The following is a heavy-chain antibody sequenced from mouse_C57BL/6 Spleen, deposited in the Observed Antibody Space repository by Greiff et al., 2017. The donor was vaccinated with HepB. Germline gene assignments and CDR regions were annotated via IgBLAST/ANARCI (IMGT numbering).Heavy chain of an antibody. D-gene: IGHD3-2*02. Sequence: QVQLQQPGAELVRPGSSVKLSCKASGYTFTSYWMDWVKQRPGQGLEWIGNIYPSDSETHYNQKFKDKATLTVDKSSSTAYMQLSSLTSEDSAVYYFARSLDSSGYGNYAMDYWGQGTSATVSP. CDR1: GYTFTSYW. V-gene: IGHV1-61*01. CDR2: IYPSDSET. J-gene: IGHJ4*01. CDR3: ARSLDSSGYGNYAMDY.